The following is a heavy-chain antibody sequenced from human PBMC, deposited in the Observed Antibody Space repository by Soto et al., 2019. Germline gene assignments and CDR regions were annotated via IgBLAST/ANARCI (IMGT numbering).Heavy chain of an antibody. CDR1: GFTFSSYA. D-gene: IGHD6-13*01. J-gene: IGHJ6*02. CDR3: ARGEYSASWSYYYYGMDV. Sequence: GGSLRLSCAASGFTFSSYAMHWVRQAPGKGLEWVAVISYDGSNKYYADSVKGRFTISRDNSKNTLYLQMNGLRAEDTAVYYCARGEYSASWSYYYYGMDVWGQGTTVTVSS. CDR2: ISYDGSNK. V-gene: IGHV3-30-3*01.